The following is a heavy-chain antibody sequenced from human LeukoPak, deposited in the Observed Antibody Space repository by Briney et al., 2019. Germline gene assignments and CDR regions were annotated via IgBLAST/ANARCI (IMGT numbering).Heavy chain of an antibody. CDR1: GGSFSGYY. V-gene: IGHV4-34*01. Sequence: SETLSLTCAVYGGSFSGYYWSWLRQPPGKGLEWIGEINHSGSTNYNPSLKSRVTISVDTSKNQFSLKLSSVTAADTAVYYCAARETLEGILFTMIPGYFDYWGQGTLVTVSS. CDR3: AARETLEGILFTMIPGYFDY. D-gene: IGHD3-22*01. J-gene: IGHJ4*02. CDR2: INHSGST.